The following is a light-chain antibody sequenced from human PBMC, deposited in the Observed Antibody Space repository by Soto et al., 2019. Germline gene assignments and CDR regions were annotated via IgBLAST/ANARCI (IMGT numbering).Light chain of an antibody. CDR1: QNVNFN. CDR3: QQYNNWPPIT. V-gene: IGKV3-15*01. Sequence: VVTQAQTTLSVSPGARSTLSCRASQNVNFNFAWYQQKPGQAPRLLIYGASTRATGIPARFSGSGSGTEFTLTISSLQSEDFAVYYCQQYNNWPPITFGQGTRLEIK. CDR2: GAS. J-gene: IGKJ5*01.